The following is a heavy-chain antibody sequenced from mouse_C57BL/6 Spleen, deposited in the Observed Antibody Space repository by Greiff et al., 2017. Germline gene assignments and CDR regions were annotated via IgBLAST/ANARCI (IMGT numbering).Heavy chain of an antibody. CDR3: ASPQTAQARYYYAMDY. J-gene: IGHJ4*01. D-gene: IGHD3-2*02. V-gene: IGHV1-50*01. CDR2: IDPSDSYT. CDR1: GYTFTSYW. Sequence: VQLQQSGAELVKPGASVKLSCKASGYTFTSYWMQWVKQRPGQGLAWIGEIDPSDSYTNYNQKFKGKATLTVDTSSSTAYMQLSSLTSEDSAVYYCASPQTAQARYYYAMDYWGQGTSVTVSS.